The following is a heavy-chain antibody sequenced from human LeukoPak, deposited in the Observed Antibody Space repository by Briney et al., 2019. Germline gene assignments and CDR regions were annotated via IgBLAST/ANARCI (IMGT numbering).Heavy chain of an antibody. J-gene: IGHJ6*02. CDR1: GFTFSNAW. CDR2: IKSKTDGGTT. V-gene: IGHV3-15*01. CDR3: TTSYYYYYGMDV. Sequence: GGSLRLSCAASGFTFSNAWMSWVRQAPGKGLEWVGRIKSKTDGGTTDYAAPVKGRFTISRDDSKNTLYLQMNSLKTEDTAVYYCTTSYYYYYGMDVWGQGTTVTASS.